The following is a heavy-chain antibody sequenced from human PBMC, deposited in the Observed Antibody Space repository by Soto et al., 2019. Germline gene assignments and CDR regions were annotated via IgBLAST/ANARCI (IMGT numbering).Heavy chain of an antibody. CDR2: FYSGGTT. D-gene: IGHD5-12*01. CDR1: GLTVSSNC. V-gene: IGHV3-66*01. CDR3: ARTIVATTYDAFDI. Sequence: PGGALRVSWAASGLTVSSNCMSWGRQAPGKGLEWVSIFYSGGTTYYPDSVKGRFTISRDNSKNTLYLQMNSLRAEDTAVYYCARTIVATTYDAFDIWGQGTMVTVSS. J-gene: IGHJ3*02.